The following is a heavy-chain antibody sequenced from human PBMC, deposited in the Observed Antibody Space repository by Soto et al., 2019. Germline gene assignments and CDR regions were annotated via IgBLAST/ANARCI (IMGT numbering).Heavy chain of an antibody. CDR3: ARMVILTGYHTSDY. CDR2: IWYDGSNK. CDR1: GFTFSSYG. Sequence: PGGSLRLSCGACGFTFSSYGMHWVRQAPGKGLEWVAVIWYDGSNKYYADSVKGRFTISRDNSKNTLYLQMNSLRAEDTAVYYCARMVILTGYHTSDYWGQGT. V-gene: IGHV3-33*01. J-gene: IGHJ4*02. D-gene: IGHD3-9*01.